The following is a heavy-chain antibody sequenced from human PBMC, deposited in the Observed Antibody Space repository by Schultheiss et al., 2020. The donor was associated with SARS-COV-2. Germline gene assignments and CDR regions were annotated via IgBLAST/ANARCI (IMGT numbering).Heavy chain of an antibody. CDR3: AKDGLGIAAAGKGDY. Sequence: GGSLRLSCAASGFTVSSNYMSWVRQAPGKGLEWVSAISGSGGSTYYADSVKGRFTISRDNSKNTLYLQMNSLRAEDTAVYYCAKDGLGIAAAGKGDYWGQGTLVTVSS. CDR1: GFTVSSNY. V-gene: IGHV3-23*01. D-gene: IGHD6-13*01. J-gene: IGHJ4*02. CDR2: ISGSGGST.